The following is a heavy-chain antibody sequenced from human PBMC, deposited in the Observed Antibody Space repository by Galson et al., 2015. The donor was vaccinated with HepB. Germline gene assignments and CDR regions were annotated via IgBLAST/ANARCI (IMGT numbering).Heavy chain of an antibody. CDR1: GFTFDYYT. D-gene: IGHD5-12*01. CDR2: ITWHGIST. Sequence: SLRLSCAASGFTFDYYTMHWVRQAPGKGLEWVALITWHGISTYYADSVKGRFTISRDNSKNSLYLQMNSLRTEDTALYYCAKAKHGEWLRSFPDYWGQGTLVTVSS. CDR3: AKAKHGEWLRSFPDY. V-gene: IGHV3-43*01. J-gene: IGHJ4*02.